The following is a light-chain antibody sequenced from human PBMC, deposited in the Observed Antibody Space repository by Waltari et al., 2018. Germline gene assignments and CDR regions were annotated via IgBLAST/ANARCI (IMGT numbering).Light chain of an antibody. V-gene: IGKV3-11*01. CDR1: QRVSSY. Sequence: EIVLTQSPATLSLSPGERATLSCRASQRVSSYLAWYQQKPGQAPRLLIYDASNRATGIPARFSGSGSGTDFTLTISSLEPEDVAVYYCQQRSNWPPYMYTFGQGTKLEIK. CDR2: DAS. CDR3: QQRSNWPPYMYT. J-gene: IGKJ2*01.